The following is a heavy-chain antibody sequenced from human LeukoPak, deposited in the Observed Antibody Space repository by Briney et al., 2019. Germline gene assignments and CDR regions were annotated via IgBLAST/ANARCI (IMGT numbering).Heavy chain of an antibody. V-gene: IGHV4-39*01. CDR2: IYSSGNT. CDR3: ARQGATISYYFDY. Sequence: SETLSLTCTVSGGSISTTNYYWGWIRQPPGRDLEWIGSIYSSGNTYYNPSLESRVTISVDTSKNQFSLKLSSVTAADTAVYYCARQGATISYYFDYWGQGTLVTVSS. J-gene: IGHJ4*02. D-gene: IGHD1-26*01. CDR1: GGSISTTNYY.